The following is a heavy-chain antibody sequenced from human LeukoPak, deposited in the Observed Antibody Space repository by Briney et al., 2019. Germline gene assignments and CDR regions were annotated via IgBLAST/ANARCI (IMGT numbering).Heavy chain of an antibody. Sequence: ASVKVSCKASGYTFTSYYMHWVRQAPGQGLEWMGIINPSGGSTSYAQKFQGRVTITRDTSASTAYMELSSLRSEDTAVYYCARAQNRYYYDSSGYYYFGYWGQGTLVTVSS. J-gene: IGHJ4*02. D-gene: IGHD3-22*01. CDR3: ARAQNRYYYDSSGYYYFGY. CDR1: GYTFTSYY. V-gene: IGHV1-46*01. CDR2: INPSGGST.